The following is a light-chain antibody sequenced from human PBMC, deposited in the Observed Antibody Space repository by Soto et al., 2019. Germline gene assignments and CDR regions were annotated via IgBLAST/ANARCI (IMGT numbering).Light chain of an antibody. CDR3: QQYNNWLS. J-gene: IGKJ4*01. Sequence: IKMTQSPSTLSASIGDRVTITCRTNESVSTWLAWYQQKPGKAPKLLIYTVSNLQSGVPSRFSGSGSGTEFTLTISSLHPDDLGTYYCQQYNNWLSFGGGTKVEIK. CDR1: ESVSTW. CDR2: TVS. V-gene: IGKV1-5*03.